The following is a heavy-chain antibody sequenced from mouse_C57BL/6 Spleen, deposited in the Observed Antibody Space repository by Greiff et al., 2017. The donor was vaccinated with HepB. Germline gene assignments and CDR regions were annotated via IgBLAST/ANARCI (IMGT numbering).Heavy chain of an antibody. Sequence: EVQRVESGGGLVKPGGSLKLSCAASGFTFSDYGMHWVRQAPEKGLEWVAYISSGSSTIYYADTVKGRFTISRDNAKNTLFLQMTSLRSEDTAMYYCAQRGPYYAMDYWGQGTSVTVSS. D-gene: IGHD3-3*01. CDR3: AQRGPYYAMDY. V-gene: IGHV5-17*01. CDR1: GFTFSDYG. CDR2: ISSGSSTI. J-gene: IGHJ4*01.